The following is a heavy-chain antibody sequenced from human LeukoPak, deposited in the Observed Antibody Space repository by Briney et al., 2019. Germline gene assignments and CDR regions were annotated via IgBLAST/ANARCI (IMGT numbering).Heavy chain of an antibody. CDR3: AGAKENYYYYMDV. Sequence: GASVKVSCKASGYTFTRYYMHWVRQAPGQGLEWMGIINPSGGSTSYAQKFQGRVTMTRDMSTSTVYMELSSLRSEDTAVYYCAGAKENYYYYMDVWGKGTTVTVSS. CDR2: INPSGGST. CDR1: GYTFTRYY. J-gene: IGHJ6*03. V-gene: IGHV1-46*01.